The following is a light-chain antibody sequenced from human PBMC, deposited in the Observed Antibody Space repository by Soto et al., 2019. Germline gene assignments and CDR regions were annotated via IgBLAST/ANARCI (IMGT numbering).Light chain of an antibody. J-gene: IGLJ1*01. CDR3: SVYTRTSTYV. CDR1: SSDVGSYNL. CDR2: EGS. Sequence: QSALTQPASVSGSPGQSITISYTGTSSDVGSYNLVSWYQQHPGKAPKLMIYEGSKRPSGVPDRFSGSRSGNTASLTISGLQAEDEGDYYCSVYTRTSTYVFGTGTKLTVL. V-gene: IGLV2-14*02.